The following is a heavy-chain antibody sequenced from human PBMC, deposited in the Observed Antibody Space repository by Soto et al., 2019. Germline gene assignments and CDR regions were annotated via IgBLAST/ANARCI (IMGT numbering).Heavy chain of an antibody. V-gene: IGHV4-59*08. Sequence: GSLRLSCAASGFTVSSNYMSWVRQAPGKGLEWIGYIYSSGSTTYNPSLKSRVTISVDTSKNQVSLKLTSVTAADTAVYYCARLHPGDYWGQGTLVTVSS. CDR2: IYSSGST. J-gene: IGHJ4*02. CDR3: ARLHPGDY. CDR1: GFTVSSNY.